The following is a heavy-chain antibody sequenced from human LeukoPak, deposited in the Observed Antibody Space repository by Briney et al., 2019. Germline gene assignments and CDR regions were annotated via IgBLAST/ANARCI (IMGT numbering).Heavy chain of an antibody. V-gene: IGHV3-11*04. D-gene: IGHD2-2*01. J-gene: IGHJ4*02. CDR1: GFTFSDYY. Sequence: GGSLRLSCAASGFTFSDYYMSWIRQAPGKGLEWVSYSSSSGSTIYYADSVKGRFTISRDNAKNSLYLQMNSLRAEDTAIYYCARAGRCSSTSCYFFDYWGQGTLVTVSS. CDR2: SSSSGSTI. CDR3: ARAGRCSSTSCYFFDY.